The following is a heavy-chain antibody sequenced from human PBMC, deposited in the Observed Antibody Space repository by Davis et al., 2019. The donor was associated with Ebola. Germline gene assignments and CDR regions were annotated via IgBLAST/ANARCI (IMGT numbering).Heavy chain of an antibody. Sequence: GESLKISCAASGFIFSSYAMSWVRQAPGKGLEWVSSISVRSITYHAASVTGRFTISRDNSKNTLYLQMNSLRAEDTAVYYCAKVHPPTTVTTGWFDPWGQGTLVTVSS. J-gene: IGHJ5*02. CDR1: GFIFSSYA. CDR3: AKVHPPTTVTTGWFDP. V-gene: IGHV3-23*01. D-gene: IGHD4-17*01. CDR2: ISVRSIT.